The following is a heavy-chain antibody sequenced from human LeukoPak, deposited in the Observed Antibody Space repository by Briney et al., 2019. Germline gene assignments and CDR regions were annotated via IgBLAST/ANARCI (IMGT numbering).Heavy chain of an antibody. CDR1: GFTVSSNY. V-gene: IGHV3-53*01. D-gene: IGHD3-10*01. Sequence: PGGSLRLSCAASGFTVSSNYMSWVRQAPGKGLEWVSVIYSGGSTYYADSVKGRFTISTDNSKNTLYLQMNSLRADDTAVYYCARGGTMVRGVIEYYFDYWGQGTLVTVSS. J-gene: IGHJ4*02. CDR2: IYSGGST. CDR3: ARGGTMVRGVIEYYFDY.